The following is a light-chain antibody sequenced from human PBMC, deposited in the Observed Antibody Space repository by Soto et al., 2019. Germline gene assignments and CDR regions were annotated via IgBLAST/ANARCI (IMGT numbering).Light chain of an antibody. CDR3: SSYTSSNTPI. V-gene: IGLV2-14*03. Sequence: QSALTQPASVSGSPGQSITISCTGTSSDVGGYNYVSWYQQHPGKGPRLMIYDVSNRPSGVSNRFSGSKSGNTASLTISGLQAEDQADNYRSSYTSSNTPIFGGGTKLTVL. CDR1: SSDVGGYNY. CDR2: DVS. J-gene: IGLJ2*01.